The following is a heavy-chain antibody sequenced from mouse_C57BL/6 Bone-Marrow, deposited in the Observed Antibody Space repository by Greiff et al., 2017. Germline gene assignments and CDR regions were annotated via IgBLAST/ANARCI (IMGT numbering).Heavy chain of an antibody. J-gene: IGHJ4*01. V-gene: IGHV5-6*01. CDR2: ISSGGSYT. Sequence: EVQRVESGGDLVKPGGSLKLSCAASGFTFSSYGMSWVRQTPDKRLEWVATISSGGSYTYYPDSVKGRFTISRDNAKNTLYLQMSSLKSEDTAMYYCARPMVNYAMDYWGQGTSVTVSS. CDR1: GFTFSSYG. CDR3: ARPMVNYAMDY. D-gene: IGHD2-2*01.